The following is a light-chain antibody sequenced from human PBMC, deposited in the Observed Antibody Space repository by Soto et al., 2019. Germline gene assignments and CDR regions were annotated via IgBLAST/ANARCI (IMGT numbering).Light chain of an antibody. CDR1: SSGVGGYNY. J-gene: IGLJ3*02. CDR3: SSYTSSSTLGV. V-gene: IGLV2-14*01. Sequence: QSALTQPASVSGSPGQSITISCTGTSSGVGGYNYVSWYQQHPGKAPKLMIYEVTNRPSGVSNRFSGSKSDNTASLTISGLQAEDEADYYCSSYTSSSTLGVFGGGTKLTVL. CDR2: EVT.